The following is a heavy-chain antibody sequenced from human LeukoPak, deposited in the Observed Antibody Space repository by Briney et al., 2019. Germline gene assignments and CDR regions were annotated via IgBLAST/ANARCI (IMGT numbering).Heavy chain of an antibody. Sequence: SVKVSCKASGGTFSSYAISWVRQAPGQGLEWMGGIIPIFGTANYAQKFQGRVTITADESTSTAYMQLSSLRSEDTAVYYCARDGGYCSSTSCQPPFQWGQGTLVTVSS. CDR1: GGTFSSYA. V-gene: IGHV1-69*13. J-gene: IGHJ4*02. CDR3: ARDGGYCSSTSCQPPFQ. D-gene: IGHD2-2*01. CDR2: IIPIFGTA.